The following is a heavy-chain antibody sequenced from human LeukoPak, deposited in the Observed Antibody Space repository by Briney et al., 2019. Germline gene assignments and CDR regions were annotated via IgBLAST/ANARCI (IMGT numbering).Heavy chain of an antibody. CDR3: ARESPACGEDCYFDY. CDR2: ISYDGTNK. J-gene: IGHJ4*02. Sequence: GGSLRLSCAASGFTFSSYAMSWVRQAPGRGLDWVAGISYDGTNKYYADSVKGRFTISRDNSKNTLYLQMNSLRTDDTAVYYCARESPACGEDCYFDYWGQGTLVTVSS. D-gene: IGHD2-21*02. V-gene: IGHV3-30-3*01. CDR1: GFTFSSYA.